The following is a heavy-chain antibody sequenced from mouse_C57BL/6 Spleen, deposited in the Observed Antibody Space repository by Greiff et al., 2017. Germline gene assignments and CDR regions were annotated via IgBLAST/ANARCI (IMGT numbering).Heavy chain of an antibody. CDR3: ARDGSSPFAY. CDR2: IYPGDGDT. V-gene: IGHV1-80*01. J-gene: IGHJ3*01. D-gene: IGHD1-1*01. CDR1: GYAFSSYW. Sequence: VQGVESGAELVKPGASVKISCKASGYAFSSYWMNWVKQRPGKGLEWIGQIYPGDGDTNYNGKFKGKATLTADKSSSTAYMQLSSLTSEDSAVYFCARDGSSPFAYWGQGTLVTVSA.